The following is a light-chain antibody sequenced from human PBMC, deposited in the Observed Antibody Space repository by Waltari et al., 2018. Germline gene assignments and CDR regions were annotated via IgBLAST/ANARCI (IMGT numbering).Light chain of an antibody. Sequence: QSALTQPASVSGSPRQSINISCTGTSSDVGGYDYVSWYQQHPGKAPKLIIYDVTSRPSGGSKRFSGSKSGNTASLTISGLQAEDEADYYCSSYTSTSARVFGGGTKVTVL. V-gene: IGLV2-14*03. CDR1: SSDVGGYDY. J-gene: IGLJ3*02. CDR2: DVT. CDR3: SSYTSTSARV.